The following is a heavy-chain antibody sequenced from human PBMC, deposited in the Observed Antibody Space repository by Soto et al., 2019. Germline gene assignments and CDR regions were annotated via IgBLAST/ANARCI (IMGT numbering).Heavy chain of an antibody. CDR3: ASLYPFYDLLTGSQLYAFDI. Sequence: QVHLQESGPGLVKPSETLSLTCTVSGDSISSSYWNWIRQAPGKGLEWIGYIYYSGSTNFSPSLSSRVTISIATSKEQFSLKLCSVTAADTAVYYWASLYPFYDLLTGSQLYAFDIWGQGTMVTVSS. CDR2: IYYSGST. V-gene: IGHV4-59*01. D-gene: IGHD3-9*01. CDR1: GDSISSSY. J-gene: IGHJ3*02.